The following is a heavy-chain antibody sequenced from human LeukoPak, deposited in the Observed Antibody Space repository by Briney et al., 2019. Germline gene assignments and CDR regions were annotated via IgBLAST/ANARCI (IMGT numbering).Heavy chain of an antibody. CDR3: ARDGDYVYIWGSYRFED. CDR1: GFTFSGYW. Sequence: GGSLRLSCAASGFTFSGYWMNWVRQAPGKGLEWVANINQDGTKRNCLDSVRGRFTISRDNAENSVYLQMNRLRAEDTAVYYCARDGDYVYIWGSYRFEDWGQGILVTVSS. J-gene: IGHJ4*02. D-gene: IGHD3-16*02. V-gene: IGHV3-7*03. CDR2: INQDGTKR.